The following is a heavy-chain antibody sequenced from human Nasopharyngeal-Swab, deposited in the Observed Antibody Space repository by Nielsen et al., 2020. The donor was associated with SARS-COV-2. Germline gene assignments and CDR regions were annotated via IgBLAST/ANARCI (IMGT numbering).Heavy chain of an antibody. Sequence: PGQGLEWVAVISYDGSNKYYADSVKGRFTISRDNSKNTLYLQMNSLRAEDTAVYYCAKDQVTTVTAQNYFDYWGQGTLVTVSS. V-gene: IGHV3-30*18. CDR3: AKDQVTTVTAQNYFDY. CDR2: ISYDGSNK. D-gene: IGHD4-17*01. J-gene: IGHJ4*02.